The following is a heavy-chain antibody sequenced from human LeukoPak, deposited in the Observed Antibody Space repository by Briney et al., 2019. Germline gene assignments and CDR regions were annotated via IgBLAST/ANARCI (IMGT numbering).Heavy chain of an antibody. Sequence: ASVKVSCKASGYTFTSYAMHWVRQAPGQRLEWMGWINAGNDNTKYSQKFQGRVTITRNTSASTAYMELSSLRSEDTAVYYCARDLGYCTGGTCYPNWFDPWGQGTLVTVSS. CDR3: ARDLGYCTGGTCYPNWFDP. D-gene: IGHD2-15*01. CDR1: GYTFTSYA. CDR2: INAGNDNT. V-gene: IGHV1-3*01. J-gene: IGHJ5*02.